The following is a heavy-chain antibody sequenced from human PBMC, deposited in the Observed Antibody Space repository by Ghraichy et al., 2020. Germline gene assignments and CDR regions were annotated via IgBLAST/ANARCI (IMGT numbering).Heavy chain of an antibody. CDR2: ISGSGGST. CDR3: AKDRLVGPPTYNWFDP. J-gene: IGHJ5*02. CDR1: GFTFSSYA. V-gene: IGHV3-23*01. D-gene: IGHD6-6*01. Sequence: GGSLRLSCAASGFTFSSYAMSWVRQAPGKGLEWVSAISGSGGSTYYADSVKGRFTISRDNSKNTLYLQMNSLRAEDTAVYYCAKDRLVGPPTYNWFDPWGQGTLVTVSS.